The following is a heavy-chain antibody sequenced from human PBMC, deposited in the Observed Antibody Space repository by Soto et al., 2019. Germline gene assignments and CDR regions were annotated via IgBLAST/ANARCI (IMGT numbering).Heavy chain of an antibody. CDR2: ISGSGKST. CDR3: AKLSSVTMIVDVITGRSFDY. J-gene: IGHJ4*02. V-gene: IGHV3-23*01. CDR1: GFTFSSYA. Sequence: QLLESGGGLVQPGGSLRLSCAVSGFTFSSYAMSWVRQAPGKGLEWISVISGSGKSTNYADSVKGRFTTSRDNSKTTLYLQMSGLRAEDTAIYYCAKLSSVTMIVDVITGRSFDYWGQGTLVTVSS. D-gene: IGHD3-22*01.